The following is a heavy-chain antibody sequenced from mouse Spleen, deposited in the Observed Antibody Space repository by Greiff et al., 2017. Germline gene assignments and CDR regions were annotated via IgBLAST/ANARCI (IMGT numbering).Heavy chain of an antibody. CDR2: ISYSGST. V-gene: IGHV3-1*01. CDR3: ARNIYGSSYWYFDV. Sequence: VQLKESGPGMVKPSQSLSLTCTVTGYSITSGYDWHWIRHFPGNKLEWMGYISYSGSTNYNPSLKSRISITHDTSKNHFFLKLNSVTTEDTATYYCARNIYGSSYWYFDVWGAGTTVTVSS. J-gene: IGHJ1*01. D-gene: IGHD1-1*01. CDR1: GYSITSGYD.